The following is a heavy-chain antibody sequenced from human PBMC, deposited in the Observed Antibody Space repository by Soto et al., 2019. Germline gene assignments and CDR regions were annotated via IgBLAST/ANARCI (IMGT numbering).Heavy chain of an antibody. V-gene: IGHV4-59*08. J-gene: IGHJ5*02. D-gene: IGHD3-10*01. CDR3: ARHLYGSGERFDP. CDR2: IYYSGSI. Sequence: SETLSLTCTVSGGSISSYYWSWIRQPPGKGLEWIGYIYYSGSINYNPSLKSRVTISVDTSKNQFSLKLSSVTAADTAVYYCARHLYGSGERFDPWGQGTLVT. CDR1: GGSISSYY.